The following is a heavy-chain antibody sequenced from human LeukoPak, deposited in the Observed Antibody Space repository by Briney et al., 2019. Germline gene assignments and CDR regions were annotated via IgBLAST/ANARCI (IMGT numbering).Heavy chain of an antibody. V-gene: IGHV4-59*02. J-gene: IGHJ4*02. CDR1: GFTVSSNY. D-gene: IGHD3-22*01. Sequence: GSLRLSCAASGFTVSSNYMSWVRQPPGKGLEWIGSIYYSGNTYHSPSLMSRVTISVDTSKNQFSLKLSSVTAADTAVYYCARAPHFFDTSGSRYYFDYWGQGALVTVSS. CDR3: ARAPHFFDTSGSRYYFDY. CDR2: IYYSGNT.